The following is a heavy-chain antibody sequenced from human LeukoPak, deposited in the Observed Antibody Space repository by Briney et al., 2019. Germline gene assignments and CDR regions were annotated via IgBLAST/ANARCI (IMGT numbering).Heavy chain of an antibody. V-gene: IGHV3-74*01. CDR3: ASRRSTSFDY. CDR1: GFTFSNYW. Sequence: PGESLRLSCAASGFTFSNYWMHWVRQAPGKGLEWVSRINSDETSTNYADSVKGRFTISRDNAKNTLYLQTNSLRAEDTAVYYCASRRSTSFDYWGQGTLVTVSS. D-gene: IGHD5/OR15-5a*01. CDR2: INSDETST. J-gene: IGHJ4*02.